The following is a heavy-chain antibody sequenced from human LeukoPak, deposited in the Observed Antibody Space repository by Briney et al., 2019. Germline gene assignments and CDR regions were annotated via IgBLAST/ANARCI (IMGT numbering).Heavy chain of an antibody. D-gene: IGHD3-3*01. CDR2: INPSGGST. CDR1: GYTFTSYY. CDR3: ASERLFGVVTDAFDI. J-gene: IGHJ3*02. Sequence: ASVKVSCKASGYTFTSYYMHWVRQAPGQGLEWMGIINPSGGSTSYAQKFQGRVTMTRDTSTSTVYMELSSLRSEDTAAYYCASERLFGVVTDAFDIWGQGTMVTVSS. V-gene: IGHV1-46*03.